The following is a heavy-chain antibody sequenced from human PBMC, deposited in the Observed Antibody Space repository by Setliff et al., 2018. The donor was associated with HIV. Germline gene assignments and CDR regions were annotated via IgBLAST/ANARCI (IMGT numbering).Heavy chain of an antibody. CDR1: GFTFSKYW. V-gene: IGHV3-53*01. CDR2: MYDGGST. CDR3: AKGSGFYDY. J-gene: IGHJ4*02. Sequence: GGSLRLSCAASGFTFSKYWMSWVRQAPGKGLEWVALMYDGGSTYYADSVKGRFTITRDISKNTLDLQMNSLRVDDTAVYYCAKGSGFYDYWGQGTLVTVSS. D-gene: IGHD3-22*01.